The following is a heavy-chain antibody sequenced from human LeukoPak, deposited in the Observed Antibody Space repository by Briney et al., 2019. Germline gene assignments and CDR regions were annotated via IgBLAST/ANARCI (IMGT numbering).Heavy chain of an antibody. V-gene: IGHV4-30-4*02. CDR2: IYYSGST. D-gene: IGHD3-16*01. CDR3: ARGTYYDYATGSYYFDY. Sequence: SETLSLTCTVSGGSISSGDYYWSWIRQPPGKGLEWIGYIYYSGSTYYNPSLKSRVTISVDTSKNQFSLKLSSVTAADTAVYYCARGTYYDYATGSYYFDYWGQGTLVTVSS. CDR1: GGSISSGDYY. J-gene: IGHJ4*02.